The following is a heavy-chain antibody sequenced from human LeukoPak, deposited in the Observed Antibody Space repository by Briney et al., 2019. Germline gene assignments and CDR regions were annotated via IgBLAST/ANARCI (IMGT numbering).Heavy chain of an antibody. V-gene: IGHV4-59*01. CDR3: AGRILGLVTDDAFDI. Sequence: SETLSLTCTVSGGSISSYYWSWIRQPPGKGLEWIGYIYYSGSTNYNPSLKSRVTISVDTSKNQFSLKLNSVTAADTAVYYCAGRILGLVTDDAFDIWGQGTMVTVSS. CDR1: GGSISSYY. J-gene: IGHJ3*02. D-gene: IGHD3/OR15-3a*01. CDR2: IYYSGST.